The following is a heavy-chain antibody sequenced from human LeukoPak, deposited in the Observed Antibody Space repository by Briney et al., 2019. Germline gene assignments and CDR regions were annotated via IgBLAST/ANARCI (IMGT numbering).Heavy chain of an antibody. Sequence: SETLSLTCTVSGGSISNYYWSWIRQPAGKGLEWIGYISHSGSTNYSPSLKSRVTISLDTSKNQFSLKLSSVTAADTAVYYCAGHHPRNTVDFWGQGTLVTVSS. CDR1: GGSISNYY. D-gene: IGHD2/OR15-2a*01. CDR2: ISHSGST. CDR3: AGHHPRNTVDF. J-gene: IGHJ4*02. V-gene: IGHV4-59*08.